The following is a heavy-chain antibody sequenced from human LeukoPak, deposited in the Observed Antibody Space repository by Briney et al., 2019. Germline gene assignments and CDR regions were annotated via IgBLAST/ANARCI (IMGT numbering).Heavy chain of an antibody. D-gene: IGHD6-19*01. CDR2: INPNSGGT. CDR3: AREVSSGRSEYYYYYYGMDV. CDR1: GYTFTGYY. Sequence: ASVKVSCKASGYTFTGYYMHWVRQAPGQGLEWMGWINPNSGGTNYAQKFQGRVTMTRDTSISTAYMELSRLRPDDTAVYYCAREVSSGRSEYYYYYYGMDVWGQGTTVTVSS. V-gene: IGHV1-2*02. J-gene: IGHJ6*02.